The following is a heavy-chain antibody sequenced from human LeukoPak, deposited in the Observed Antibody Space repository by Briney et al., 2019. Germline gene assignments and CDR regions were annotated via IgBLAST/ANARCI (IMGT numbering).Heavy chain of an antibody. J-gene: IGHJ4*02. D-gene: IGHD4-17*01. CDR1: GFTFSSYW. CDR3: ARVDYGDY. Sequence: GGSLRLSCAASGFTFSSYWMSWVRQAPGKGLEWVANINQDGSVKSYVDSVEGRFTISRDNAKKSLYLQMSSLRAEDTAVYYCARVDYGDYWGQGTLVTVSS. CDR2: INQDGSVK. V-gene: IGHV3-7*05.